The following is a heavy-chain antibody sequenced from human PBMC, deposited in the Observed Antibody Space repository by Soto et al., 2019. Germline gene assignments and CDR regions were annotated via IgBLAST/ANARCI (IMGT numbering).Heavy chain of an antibody. CDR1: GFTFNTAW. CDR2: IKGKPDGGAT. V-gene: IGHV3-15*01. Sequence: GGSLRLSCAASGFTFNTAWLTWVRQAPGKGLEWVGRIKGKPDGGATDYAALVEGRFMISRGDSQNTVFLQMNSLKTDDTAVYYCTAGSPFNYWGPGTLVTVSS. J-gene: IGHJ4*02. CDR3: TAGSPFNY.